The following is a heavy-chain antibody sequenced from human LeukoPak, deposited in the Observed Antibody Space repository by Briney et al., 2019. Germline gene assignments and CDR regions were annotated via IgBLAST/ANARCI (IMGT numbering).Heavy chain of an antibody. Sequence: ASVKVSCKASGGTFSSYGISWVRQAPGQGLEWMGWISAYSGNTHYAQNLQGRVTVTTDTSTSTAYMELRSLRSDDTAVYYCARDGHAFDIWGQGTMVTVSS. CDR2: ISAYSGNT. J-gene: IGHJ3*02. CDR1: GGTFSSYG. D-gene: IGHD3/OR15-3a*01. CDR3: ARDGHAFDI. V-gene: IGHV1-18*01.